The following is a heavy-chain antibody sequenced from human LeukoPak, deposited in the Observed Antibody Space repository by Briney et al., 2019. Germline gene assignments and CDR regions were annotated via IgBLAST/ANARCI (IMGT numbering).Heavy chain of an antibody. V-gene: IGHV3-48*04. J-gene: IGHJ4*02. Sequence: PGGSLRLSCAASGFTFNMYSLNWVRQAPGTGLQWVAYISYSGRTVFYADSVKGRFTISRDNTNSILYLQMNSLRADDTAVYYCASFVGGHDYAPDYWGQGTLVTVSS. CDR1: GFTFNMYS. D-gene: IGHD4-17*01. CDR3: ASFVGGHDYAPDY. CDR2: ISYSGRTV.